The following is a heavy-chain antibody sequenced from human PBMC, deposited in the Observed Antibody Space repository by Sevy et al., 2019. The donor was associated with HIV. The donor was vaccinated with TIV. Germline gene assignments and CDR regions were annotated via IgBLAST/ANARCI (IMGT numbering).Heavy chain of an antibody. J-gene: IGHJ4*02. CDR3: ARDGEQWLVLSLGVPEPTFDY. CDR2: ISAYNGNT. V-gene: IGHV1-18*01. D-gene: IGHD6-19*01. Sequence: ASVKVSCKASGYTFTSYGISWVRQAPGQGLEWMGWISAYNGNTNYAQKLQGRVTMTTDTSTSTGYMELRSLESDDTAVYYCARDGEQWLVLSLGVPEPTFDYWGQGTLVTVSS. CDR1: GYTFTSYG.